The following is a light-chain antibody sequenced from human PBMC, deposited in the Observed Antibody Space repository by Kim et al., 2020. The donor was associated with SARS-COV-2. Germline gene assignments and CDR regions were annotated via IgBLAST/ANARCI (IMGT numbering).Light chain of an antibody. J-gene: IGLJ1*01. CDR3: CSYTTSSTYV. Sequence: GQSVTITCPRTGSDIGVYIYFSCYQHHPCKAPKLMIYDVSERPPGVSTRFSGSKSGNATSLTISGLQAEDEADYYCCSYTTSSTYVFGTGTKVTVL. V-gene: IGLV2-14*03. CDR2: DVS. CDR1: GSDIGVYIY.